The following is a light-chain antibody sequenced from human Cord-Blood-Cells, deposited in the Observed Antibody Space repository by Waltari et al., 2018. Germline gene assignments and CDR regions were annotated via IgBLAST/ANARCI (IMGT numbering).Light chain of an antibody. CDR1: SSDVGGYNY. V-gene: IGLV2-8*01. CDR3: SSYAGSNNLV. J-gene: IGLJ2*01. Sequence: QSALTQPPSASGSPGQSVTISCTGTSSDVGGYNYVSLYQQHPGKAPKLMIYEVSKRPSGVPDRFSGSKSGNTASPTVSGLQAEDEADYYCSSYAGSNNLVFGGGTKLTVL. CDR2: EVS.